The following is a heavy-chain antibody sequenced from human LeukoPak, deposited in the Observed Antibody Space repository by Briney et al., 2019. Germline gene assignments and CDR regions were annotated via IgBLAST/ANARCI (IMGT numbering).Heavy chain of an antibody. J-gene: IGHJ5*02. CDR2: INWNGGRT. Sequence: PGGSLSLSCATSGFTFEDHGLSWVRQPPGKGLEWVSRINWNGGRTGYSDSVKGRFTISRDDAKKSVHLQMNSLRVEDTAVYYCVRGEGRGGWFDPWGQGILVTASS. V-gene: IGHV3-20*04. CDR1: GFTFEDHG. D-gene: IGHD1-26*01. CDR3: VRGEGRGGWFDP.